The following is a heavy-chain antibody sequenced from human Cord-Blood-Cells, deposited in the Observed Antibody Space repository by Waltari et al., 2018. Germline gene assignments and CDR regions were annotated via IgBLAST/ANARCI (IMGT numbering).Heavy chain of an antibody. CDR2: IYYSGST. V-gene: IGHV4-39*01. J-gene: IGHJ4*02. Sequence: QLQLQESGPGLVKPSETLSPTCPVFGGSFSSSSYYWGWFRQPPGKGLEWIGSIYYSGSTYYNPSLKSRVTISVDTSKNQFSLKLSSVTAADTAVYYCASRLGSGYDYWGQGTLVTVSS. CDR3: ASRLGSGYDY. D-gene: IGHD3-3*01. CDR1: GGSFSSSSYY.